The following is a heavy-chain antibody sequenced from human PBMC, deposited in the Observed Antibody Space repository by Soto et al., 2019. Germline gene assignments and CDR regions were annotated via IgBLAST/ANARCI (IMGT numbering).Heavy chain of an antibody. V-gene: IGHV3-23*01. CDR1: GFTFSSYA. CDR2: ITGSGAGS. J-gene: IGHJ5*02. CDR3: AKAYSNSWPNDWFDP. Sequence: EVQLLESGGGWLQPGGSLRLSCAASGFTFSSYAMNWVRQAPGKGLEWVSGITGSGAGSYYSDSVKGRFTISRDNSKNTLYLQMNSLRAEEKAVYYCAKAYSNSWPNDWFDPWGQGTLVTVSS. D-gene: IGHD6-13*01.